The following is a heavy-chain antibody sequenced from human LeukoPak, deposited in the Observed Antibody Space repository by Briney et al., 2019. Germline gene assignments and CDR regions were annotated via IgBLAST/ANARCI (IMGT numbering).Heavy chain of an antibody. J-gene: IGHJ4*02. V-gene: IGHV1-69*13. Sequence: ASVKVSCKASGGTSSSYAISCVRQAPGQGLERMGGIIPIFGTANYAQKLQGRVTITPDESPSTAYMELSSLRSEDTAVYYCARTGYGSGSYYTDYWGQGTLVTVSS. D-gene: IGHD3-10*01. CDR2: IIPIFGTA. CDR1: GGTSSSYA. CDR3: ARTGYGSGSYYTDY.